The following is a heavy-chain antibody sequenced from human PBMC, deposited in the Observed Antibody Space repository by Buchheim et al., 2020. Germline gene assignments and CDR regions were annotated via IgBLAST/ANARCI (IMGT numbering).Heavy chain of an antibody. CDR3: ARDLNY. D-gene: IGHD3-10*01. CDR2: TSSDGNT. Sequence: EVQLVESGGGLIQPGGSLRLSCAASGFTVSTNHMSWVRQTPGKGLEWVSLTSSDGNTYYVDSVKGRFTISRDNFKNTLYLQMNSLRAEDTAVYYCARDLNYWGQGTL. J-gene: IGHJ4*02. V-gene: IGHV3-53*01. CDR1: GFTVSTNH.